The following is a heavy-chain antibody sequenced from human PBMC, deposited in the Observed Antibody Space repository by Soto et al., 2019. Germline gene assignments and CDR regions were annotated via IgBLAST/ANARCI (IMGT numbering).Heavy chain of an antibody. D-gene: IGHD4-17*01. CDR2: IYYSGST. Sequence: QVQLQESGPGLVKPSETLSLTCTVSGGSISSYYWSWIRQPPGKGLEWIGYIYYSGSTNYNPSLKRRVTISVDTSKNQFSLKLSSVTAADTAVYYCARVGDSYGDYEENWFDPWGQGTLVTVSS. V-gene: IGHV4-59*01. J-gene: IGHJ5*02. CDR1: GGSISSYY. CDR3: ARVGDSYGDYEENWFDP.